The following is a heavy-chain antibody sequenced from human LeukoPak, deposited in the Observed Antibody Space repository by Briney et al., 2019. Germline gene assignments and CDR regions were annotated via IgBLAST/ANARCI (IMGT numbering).Heavy chain of an antibody. J-gene: IGHJ4*02. CDR3: AKDGGLWVSAHWGDS. CDR1: GFTFSSYT. CDR2: ITTSDGNT. Sequence: PGGSLRLSCAASGFTFSSYTMSWVRQAPGKGLEWVSTITTSDGNTYYADSVMGRFTVSRDNSKNTLYLQMNSLRAEDTAVYYCAKDGGLWVSAHWGDSWGRGTLVTVSS. D-gene: IGHD7-27*01. V-gene: IGHV3-23*01.